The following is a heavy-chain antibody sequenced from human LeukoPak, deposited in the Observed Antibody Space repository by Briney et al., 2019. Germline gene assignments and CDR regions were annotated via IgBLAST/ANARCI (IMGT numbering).Heavy chain of an antibody. CDR1: GFSLSTSGMC. CDR2: IDWDDDK. J-gene: IGHJ4*02. CDR3: ARTSVGRGSSDLGEFDY. D-gene: IGHD3-16*01. Sequence: TVSGPALVKPTQTLTLTCTFSGFSLSTSGMCVSWIRQPPGKALEWLARIDWDDDKYYSTSLKTRLTISKDTSKNQVVLTMTNMDPVDTATYYCARTSVGRGSSDLGEFDYWGQGTLVTVSS. V-gene: IGHV2-70*11.